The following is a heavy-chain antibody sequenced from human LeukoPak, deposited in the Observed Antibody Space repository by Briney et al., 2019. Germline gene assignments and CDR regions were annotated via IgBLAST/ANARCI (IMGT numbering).Heavy chain of an antibody. Sequence: SETLSLTCAVSGYSISSGYYWGWIRQPPGKGLEWIGSVYHSGSSYFNPSLKSRVSISLDTSKNQFSLKLNSVPAADTAVYYCASTGRSYYGDISFDYWGQGALVTVSS. CDR1: GYSISSGYY. J-gene: IGHJ4*02. CDR2: VYHSGSS. CDR3: ASTGRSYYGDISFDY. V-gene: IGHV4-38-2*01. D-gene: IGHD1-26*01.